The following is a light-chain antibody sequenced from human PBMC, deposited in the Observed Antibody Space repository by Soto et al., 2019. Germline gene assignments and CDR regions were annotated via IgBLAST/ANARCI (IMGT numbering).Light chain of an antibody. Sequence: DVQMTQSPSSVSASVGDRVTITCRASQAVSSWLAWYQQKPGKAPNLLIFATSSVRSGVPSRFSGSGSGTDFTLTISSLQPEDFAPYYCQQANSFPFTFGPGTKVDIK. CDR3: QQANSFPFT. CDR2: ATS. V-gene: IGKV1-12*01. CDR1: QAVSSW. J-gene: IGKJ3*01.